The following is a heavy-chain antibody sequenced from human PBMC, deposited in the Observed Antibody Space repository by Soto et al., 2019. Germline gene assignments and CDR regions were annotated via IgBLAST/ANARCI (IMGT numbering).Heavy chain of an antibody. Sequence: EVQLLESGGGLVQPGGSLRLSCAGSGFTFSDYAMTWVRQAPGKGLESVSGIYGSGAGIQYADSVRGRFTISRDNSRKTLYLQMNSLRAEDTAVYYCAKDVISGDGFWLMDHWGQGTLVTVSS. D-gene: IGHD2-21*02. CDR1: GFTFSDYA. CDR2: IYGSGAGI. CDR3: AKDVISGDGFWLMDH. V-gene: IGHV3-23*01. J-gene: IGHJ4*02.